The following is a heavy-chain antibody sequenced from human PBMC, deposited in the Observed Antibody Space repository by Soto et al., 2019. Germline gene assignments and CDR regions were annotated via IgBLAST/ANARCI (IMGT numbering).Heavy chain of an antibody. V-gene: IGHV4-31*03. Sequence: TLSLTCTVSGDSITIGGYYWSCIRQHPGKGLEWSGYIHYRGRTYYNPSLRRRVSISVDTSKNRCSLTLYSVTAADTGVYFCAKIKDYFISIDSWGQGTLVTVSS. D-gene: IGHD3-9*01. CDR3: AKIKDYFISIDS. CDR1: GDSITIGGYY. CDR2: IHYRGRT. J-gene: IGHJ4*02.